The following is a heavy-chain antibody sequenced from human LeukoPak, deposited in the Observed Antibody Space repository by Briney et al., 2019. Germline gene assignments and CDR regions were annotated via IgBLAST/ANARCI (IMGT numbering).Heavy chain of an antibody. CDR3: ARDTVPGQIYFDH. CDR2: ISYDGSNK. Sequence: GRSLRLSCAASGFTFSSYAMHWVRQAPGKGLEWVAVISYDGSNKYYADSVKGRFTISRDNSKNTLYLQMNSLRAEDTAVYYCARDTVPGQIYFDHWGQGILVTVSS. CDR1: GFTFSSYA. D-gene: IGHD6-19*01. V-gene: IGHV3-30-3*01. J-gene: IGHJ4*02.